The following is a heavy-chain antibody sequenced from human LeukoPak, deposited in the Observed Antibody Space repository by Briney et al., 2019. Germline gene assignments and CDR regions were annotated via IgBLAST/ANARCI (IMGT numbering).Heavy chain of an antibody. D-gene: IGHD2-2*01. CDR1: GGTFSSYA. V-gene: IGHV1-69*13. J-gene: IGHJ4*02. CDR3: ARGEPSCSSTSCYFFYFDY. Sequence: SVKVSCKASGGTFSSYAISWVRQAPGQPLEWIGGIIPIFGTANYAQKFQGRVTITADESTSTAYMELSSLRSEDTAVYYCARGEPSCSSTSCYFFYFDYWGQGTLVTVSS. CDR2: IIPIFGTA.